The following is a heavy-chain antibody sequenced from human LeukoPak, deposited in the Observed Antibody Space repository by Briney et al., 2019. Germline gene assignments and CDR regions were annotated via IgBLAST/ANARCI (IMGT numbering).Heavy chain of an antibody. CDR2: IYYSGST. V-gene: IGHV4-30-4*01. D-gene: IGHD2-15*01. CDR1: GGSLSSGDYY. Sequence: SETLSLTCTVSGGSLSSGDYYWSWIRQPPGKGLEWIGYIYYSGSTYYNPSLKSRVTISVDTSKNQFSLKLSSVTAADTAVYYCARAVVVVAATVSDWFDPWGQGTLVTVSS. J-gene: IGHJ5*02. CDR3: ARAVVVVAATVSDWFDP.